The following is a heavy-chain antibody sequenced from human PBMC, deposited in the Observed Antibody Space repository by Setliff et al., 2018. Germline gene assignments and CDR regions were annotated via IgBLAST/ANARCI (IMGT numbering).Heavy chain of an antibody. CDR1: GASFSDYY. J-gene: IGHJ4*02. D-gene: IGHD3-3*01. CDR2: INHSGST. Sequence: SETLSLTCTVYGASFSDYYGGWIRQPPGKGLEWIAKINHSGSTNYNPSLKSRLTISVDASTNQFSLKLYSVTAADTAVYYCRYWSGYYNNDYWGQGTLVTVSS. CDR3: RYWSGYYNNDY. V-gene: IGHV4-34*01.